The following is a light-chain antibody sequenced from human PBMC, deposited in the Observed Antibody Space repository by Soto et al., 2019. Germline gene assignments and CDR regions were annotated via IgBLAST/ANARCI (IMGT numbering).Light chain of an antibody. Sequence: LSPGERATLSCRASPSVTNFLAWYQQKPGQAPRLLIYGAFNRATGIPARFSGSGSGTDFTLTISSLEPEDSAIYYCQQRNIWPPVTFGQGTRLENK. J-gene: IGKJ5*01. V-gene: IGKV3-11*01. CDR3: QQRNIWPPVT. CDR2: GAF. CDR1: PSVTNF.